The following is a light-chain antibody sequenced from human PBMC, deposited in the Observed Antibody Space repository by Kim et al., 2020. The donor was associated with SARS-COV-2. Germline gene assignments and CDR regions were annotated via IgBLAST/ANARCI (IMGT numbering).Light chain of an antibody. CDR1: QDISNY. CDR2: DAS. Sequence: DIQMTQCPSSLSASVGDRVTITCQASQDISNYLNWYQQKPGKAPKLLIYDASNLETGVPSRFSGSGSGTDFTFTISNLQPEDIATYYCQQYDNLPITFGQETRLEI. J-gene: IGKJ5*01. CDR3: QQYDNLPIT. V-gene: IGKV1-33*01.